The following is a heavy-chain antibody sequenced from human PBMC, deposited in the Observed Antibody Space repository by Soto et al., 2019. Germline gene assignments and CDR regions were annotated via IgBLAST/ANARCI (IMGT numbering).Heavy chain of an antibody. CDR2: ISPSSGHI. CDR1: GFTFSSCT. V-gene: IGHV3-21*01. Sequence: EVPLVESGGGLVKPGGSLRLSCAVSGFTFSSCTMNWVRQAPGKGLEWVSSISPSSGHIYYADSVKGRFTISRDNAKKSLFLQMNSLRGEDTAVYYCSGCSGGACHKNYGMDVWGQGTRVTVSS. D-gene: IGHD2-15*01. J-gene: IGHJ6*02. CDR3: SGCSGGACHKNYGMDV.